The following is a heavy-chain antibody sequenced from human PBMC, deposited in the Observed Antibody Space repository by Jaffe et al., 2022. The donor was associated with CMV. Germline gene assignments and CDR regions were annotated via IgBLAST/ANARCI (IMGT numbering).Heavy chain of an antibody. CDR3: AKGERDYYYYYGMDV. CDR1: GFTFDDYA. J-gene: IGHJ6*02. V-gene: IGHV3-9*01. CDR2: ISWNSGSI. Sequence: EVQLVESGGGLVQPGRSLRLSCAASGFTFDDYAMHWVRQAPGKGLEWVSGISWNSGSIGYADSVKGRFTISRDNAKNSLYLQMNSLRAEDTALYYCAKGERDYYYYYGMDVWGQGTTVTVSS.